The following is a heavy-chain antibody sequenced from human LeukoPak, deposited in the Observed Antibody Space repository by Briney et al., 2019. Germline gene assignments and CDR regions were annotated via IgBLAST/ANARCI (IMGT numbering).Heavy chain of an antibody. CDR1: GFTFSSYW. CDR2: IKQDGSEK. Sequence: GGSLRLSCAASGFTFSSYWMNWVRQAPGKGLEWVANIKQDGSEKLYVDSVKGRFTISRDNAKNSLYLQMNSLRAEDTAVYYCARDPLPTVPTPTGMDVWGQGTTVTVSS. J-gene: IGHJ6*02. D-gene: IGHD4-17*01. V-gene: IGHV3-7*01. CDR3: ARDPLPTVPTPTGMDV.